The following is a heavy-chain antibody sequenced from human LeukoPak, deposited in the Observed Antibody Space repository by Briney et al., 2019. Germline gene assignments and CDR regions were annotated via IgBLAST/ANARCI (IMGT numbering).Heavy chain of an antibody. CDR2: IYYSGSA. CDR3: ARVGIAAADPYYYYYGMDV. J-gene: IGHJ6*02. Sequence: PSETLSFTCTVSGGSVSSGNYYWSWIRQPPGKGLEWIGYIYYSGSANYNPSLKSRVTMSVDTSKNQFSLKLSSVTAADTAVYYCARVGIAAADPYYYYYGMDVWGQGTTVTVSS. D-gene: IGHD6-13*01. V-gene: IGHV4-61*01. CDR1: GGSVSSGNYY.